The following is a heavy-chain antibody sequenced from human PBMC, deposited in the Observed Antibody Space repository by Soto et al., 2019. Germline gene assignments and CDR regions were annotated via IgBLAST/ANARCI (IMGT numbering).Heavy chain of an antibody. CDR2: IIPILGIA. D-gene: IGHD3-22*01. Sequence: SVKVSCKASGGTFSSYTISWVRQAPGQGLEWMGRIIPILGIANYAQKFQGRVTITADKSTSTAYMELSSLRSEDTAVYYCARGPYYYDSSGPDYGMDVWGQGTTVTVSS. J-gene: IGHJ6*02. CDR3: ARGPYYYDSSGPDYGMDV. V-gene: IGHV1-69*02. CDR1: GGTFSSYT.